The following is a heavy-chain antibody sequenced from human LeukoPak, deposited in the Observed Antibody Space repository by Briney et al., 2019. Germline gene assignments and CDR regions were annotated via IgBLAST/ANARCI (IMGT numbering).Heavy chain of an antibody. J-gene: IGHJ4*02. Sequence: GASVKVSCKASGYTFPGYYMHWVRQAPGQGLEWMGWINPNSGGTNYAQKFQGRVTMTRDTSISTAYMELSRLRSDDTAVYYCAREPTLDPRRRSGYYGSGSYLFDYWGQGTLVTVSS. D-gene: IGHD3-10*01. V-gene: IGHV1-2*02. CDR2: INPNSGGT. CDR1: GYTFPGYY. CDR3: AREPTLDPRRRSGYYGSGSYLFDY.